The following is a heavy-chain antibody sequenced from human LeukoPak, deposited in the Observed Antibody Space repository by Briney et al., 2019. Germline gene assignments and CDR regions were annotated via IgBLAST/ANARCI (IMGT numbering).Heavy chain of an antibody. J-gene: IGHJ4*02. CDR1: GYTFTSYY. CDR3: AGKYYDFWSGYSGVNY. CDR2: IIPIFGTA. D-gene: IGHD3-3*01. Sequence: ASVKVSCKASGYTFTSYYMHWVRQAPGQGLEWMGGIIPIFGTANYAQKFQGRVTITADESTSTAYMELSSLRSEDTAVYYCAGKYYDFWSGYSGVNYWGQGTLVTVSS. V-gene: IGHV1-69*13.